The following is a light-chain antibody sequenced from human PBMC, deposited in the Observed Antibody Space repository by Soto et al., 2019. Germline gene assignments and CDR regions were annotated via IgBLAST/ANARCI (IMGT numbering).Light chain of an antibody. Sequence: DIQMTQSPSTLSAALGDRVTITCRASQSVSSWLAWYQQKPGKAPKLLIYKASSLESGVPPRFSGSGSGTEFTLTISSLQPEDFATYYCREYHSYSFGQGTKLELK. CDR3: REYHSYS. V-gene: IGKV1-5*03. CDR2: KAS. CDR1: QSVSSW. J-gene: IGKJ2*01.